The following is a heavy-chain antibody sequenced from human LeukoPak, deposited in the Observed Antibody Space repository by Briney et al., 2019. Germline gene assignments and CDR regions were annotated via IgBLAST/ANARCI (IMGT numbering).Heavy chain of an antibody. V-gene: IGHV5-51*01. J-gene: IGHJ4*02. CDR3: ATAVGLYGSGSYYNPIFDY. Sequence: ESLKISCKGSGYSFTNYWIGWERQMPGKGLEWMGIIYPGDSDTRYSPSFQGQVTISADKSISTAYLQWSSLKASDTAMYHCATAVGLYGSGSYYNPIFDYWGQGTLVTVSS. D-gene: IGHD3-10*01. CDR1: GYSFTNYW. CDR2: IYPGDSDT.